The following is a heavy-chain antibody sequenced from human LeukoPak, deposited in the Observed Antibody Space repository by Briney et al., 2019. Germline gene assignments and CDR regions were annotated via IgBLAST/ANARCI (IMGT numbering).Heavy chain of an antibody. D-gene: IGHD2-2*01. CDR2: ISYDGSNK. CDR1: GFTFSSYA. Sequence: GGSLRLSCAASGFTFSSYAMHWVRQAPGKGLEWVAVISYDGSNKYYADSVKGRFTISRYNSKNTLYLQMNSLRAEDTAVYYCASLPFSSTSAVEQAGDYWGQGTLVTVSS. J-gene: IGHJ4*02. V-gene: IGHV3-30*04. CDR3: ASLPFSSTSAVEQAGDY.